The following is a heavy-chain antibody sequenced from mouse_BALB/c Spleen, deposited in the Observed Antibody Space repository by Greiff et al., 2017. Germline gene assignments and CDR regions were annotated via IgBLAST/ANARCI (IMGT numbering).Heavy chain of an antibody. CDR3: ARSIYDGYYYAMDY. CDR1: GYAFSSYW. V-gene: IGHV1-80*01. J-gene: IGHJ4*01. D-gene: IGHD2-3*01. CDR2: IYPGDGDT. Sequence: QVQLKQSGAELVRPGSSVKISCKASGYAFSSYWMNWVKQRPGQGLEWIGQIYPGDGDTNYNGKFKGKATLTADKSSSTAYMQLSSLTSEDSAVYFCARSIYDGYYYAMDYWGQGTSVTVSS.